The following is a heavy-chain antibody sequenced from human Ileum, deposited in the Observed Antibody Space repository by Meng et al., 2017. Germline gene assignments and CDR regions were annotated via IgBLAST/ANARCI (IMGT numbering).Heavy chain of an antibody. CDR1: GFTFSSYS. CDR2: ISSSSSYI. Sequence: GESLMISCAASGFTFSSYSMNWVRQAPGKGLEWVSSISSSSSYIYYADSVKGRFSISRDNAKNSLYLQMNSLRAEDKAVYYCARDQEKSSGRSFGYWGQGTLVTVSS. V-gene: IGHV3-21*01. D-gene: IGHD6-19*01. J-gene: IGHJ4*02. CDR3: ARDQEKSSGRSFGY.